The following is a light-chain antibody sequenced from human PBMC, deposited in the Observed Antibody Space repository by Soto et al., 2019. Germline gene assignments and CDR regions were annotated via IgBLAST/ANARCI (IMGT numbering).Light chain of an antibody. J-gene: IGLJ2*01. CDR1: TGAVPSGHY. CDR2: DTS. V-gene: IGLV7-46*01. CDR3: LRCFSGARPVL. Sequence: QSVVTQPASLTVSPGGTVTLTCGSSTGAVPSGHYPYWFQQKPGQAPRTLIYDTSNKHSWTPARFSGSLLGGKAALTLSGAQPEDEAEDYCLRCFSGARPVLFGGGTKLTVL.